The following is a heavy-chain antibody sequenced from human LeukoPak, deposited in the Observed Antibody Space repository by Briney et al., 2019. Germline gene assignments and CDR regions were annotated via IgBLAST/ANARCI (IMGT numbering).Heavy chain of an antibody. J-gene: IGHJ4*02. D-gene: IGHD1-26*01. Sequence: GGSLRLSCAASGFTFSTYWMAWVRQAPGKGLEWVANIKYDGSEKYYVDSVKGRFTISRDNAKNSLYLQMNSLRDEDTALYYCARVRGSYSSDYWGQGTLVTVSS. CDR2: IKYDGSEK. CDR1: GFTFSTYW. V-gene: IGHV3-7*01. CDR3: ARVRGSYSSDY.